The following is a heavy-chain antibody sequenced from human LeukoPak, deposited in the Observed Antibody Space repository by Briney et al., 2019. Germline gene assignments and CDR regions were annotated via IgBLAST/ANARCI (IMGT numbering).Heavy chain of an antibody. J-gene: IGHJ4*02. D-gene: IGHD3-10*01. V-gene: IGHV4-59*01. CDR1: GVSISSSY. Sequence: SETLSLTCTVSGVSISSSYWSWIRQPPGKGLEWLGYIYHSGTTNYNPSLKSRVTISVDTSKNQFSLKLGSVTAADTAVYYCARGMGSGTYRYFDDWGQGTLVTVSS. CDR2: IYHSGTT. CDR3: ARGMGSGTYRYFDD.